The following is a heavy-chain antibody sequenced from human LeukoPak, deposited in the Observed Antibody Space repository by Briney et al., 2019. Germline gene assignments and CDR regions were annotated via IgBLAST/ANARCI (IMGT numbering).Heavy chain of an antibody. Sequence: GGSLRLSCAASGFTFNNYAMSWVRQAPGKGLEWVSAISGSGGTTYYADSVKGRFTISRDNSKNTLYLQMNSLRAEDTAVYYCAKEGYYGSGSFPDYWGQGTLVTVSS. J-gene: IGHJ4*02. D-gene: IGHD3-10*01. CDR1: GFTFNNYA. CDR2: ISGSGGTT. CDR3: AKEGYYGSGSFPDY. V-gene: IGHV3-23*01.